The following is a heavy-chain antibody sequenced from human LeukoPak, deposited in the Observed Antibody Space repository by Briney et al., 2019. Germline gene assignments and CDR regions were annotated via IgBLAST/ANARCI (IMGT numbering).Heavy chain of an antibody. CDR3: ASFDWLSYFDY. J-gene: IGHJ4*02. CDR1: GYTFTGYS. CDR2: INPNSGGT. Sequence: GASVKLSCKASGYTFTGYSMHWGRQAPGQGHEWMGRINPNSGGTNYAQKFQGRVTMTRDTSISAAYMELSRLRSDDTAVYYCASFDWLSYFDYWGQGTLVTVSS. D-gene: IGHD3-9*01. V-gene: IGHV1-2*06.